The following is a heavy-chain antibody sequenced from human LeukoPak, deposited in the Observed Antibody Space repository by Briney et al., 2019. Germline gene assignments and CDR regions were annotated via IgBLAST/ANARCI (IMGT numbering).Heavy chain of an antibody. CDR1: GFTFSSYW. CDR2: IKQDGSEK. J-gene: IGHJ3*02. CDR3: ARGYCSGGSCYYLGPNAFDI. V-gene: IGHV3-7*04. Sequence: PGGSLRLSRAASGFTFSSYWMSWVRQAPGKGLEWVANIKQDGSEKYYVDSVKGRFTISRDNAKNSLYLQMNSLRAEDAAVYYCARGYCSGGSCYYLGPNAFDIWGQGTMVTVSS. D-gene: IGHD2-15*01.